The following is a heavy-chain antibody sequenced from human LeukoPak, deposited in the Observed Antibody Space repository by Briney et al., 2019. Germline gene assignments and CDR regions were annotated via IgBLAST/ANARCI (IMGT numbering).Heavy chain of an antibody. CDR2: ISNDERNK. D-gene: IGHD5-24*01. V-gene: IGHV3-30*04. Sequence: PGGSLRLSCVASGFTFHNFAMHWVRQAPGKGLEWVAVISNDERNKCYTDSVKGRFTISRDNSKNTVYLQMNSLRTEDTAVYYCARPSPPGDGYNPCDYWGPGALVIVSS. J-gene: IGHJ4*02. CDR3: ARPSPPGDGYNPCDY. CDR1: GFTFHNFA.